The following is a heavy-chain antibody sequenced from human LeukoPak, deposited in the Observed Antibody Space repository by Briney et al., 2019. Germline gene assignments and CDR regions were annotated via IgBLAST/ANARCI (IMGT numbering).Heavy chain of an antibody. J-gene: IGHJ3*02. D-gene: IGHD3-10*01. CDR1: RFIFSGSA. CDR2: IKNRADSYAT. CDR3: TRLVPSEYAFDI. V-gene: IGHV3-73*01. Sequence: GGSLRLSCAASRFIFSGSAIHWVRQPSGKGLEWVGRIKNRADSYATAYAASVKGRFTISRDDSKNTAYLQMNSLKTEDTAVYYCTRLVPSEYAFDIWGQGTMVTVSS.